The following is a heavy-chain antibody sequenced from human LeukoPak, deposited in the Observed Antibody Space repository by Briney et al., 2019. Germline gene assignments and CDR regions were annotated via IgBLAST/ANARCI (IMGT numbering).Heavy chain of an antibody. J-gene: IGHJ4*02. CDR3: AKPQSGSSEVGGFDY. CDR2: IRYDGSNK. V-gene: IGHV3-30*02. Sequence: PGGSLRLSCAASGFTVSSYGMHWVRQAPGKGLEWVAFIRYDGSNKYYADSVKGRFTISRDNSKNTLYLQMNSLRAEDTAVYYFAKPQSGSSEVGGFDYWGQGTLVTVSS. CDR1: GFTVSSYG. D-gene: IGHD6-6*01.